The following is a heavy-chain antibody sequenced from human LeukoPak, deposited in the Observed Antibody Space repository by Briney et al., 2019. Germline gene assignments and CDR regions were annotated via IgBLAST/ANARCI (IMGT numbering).Heavy chain of an antibody. CDR2: ISGNGHQT. V-gene: IGHV3-23*01. CDR3: AKDANYYDSSGYLIPFDY. Sequence: GGSRRLSCSASGFTFSRFAMTWVRQLPGRGLDWVSSISGNGHQTYYADSVKGLFSVSRDNSKNLLYLQMDSLRADDSALYYCAKDANYYDSSGYLIPFDYWGQGTLVTVSS. J-gene: IGHJ4*02. D-gene: IGHD3-22*01. CDR1: GFTFSRFA.